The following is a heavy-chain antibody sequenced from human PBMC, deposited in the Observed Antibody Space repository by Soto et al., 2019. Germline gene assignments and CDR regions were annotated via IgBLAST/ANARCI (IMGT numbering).Heavy chain of an antibody. Sequence: QVQLVQSGAEVKRPGASVKVSCKASGFIFTDYGFSWVRQAPGQGLEWVAWINAYNGNINYAQTFQGRVTVTTETFTSTVYMELRSLRTDDTAVFYCARSSAVPHGFDVWGQGTLVTVAS. D-gene: IGHD6-6*01. V-gene: IGHV1-18*04. CDR1: GFIFTDYG. CDR3: ARSSAVPHGFDV. J-gene: IGHJ3*01. CDR2: INAYNGNI.